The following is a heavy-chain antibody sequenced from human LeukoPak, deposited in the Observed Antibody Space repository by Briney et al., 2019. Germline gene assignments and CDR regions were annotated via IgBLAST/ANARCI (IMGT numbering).Heavy chain of an antibody. CDR1: GYTFTGYY. CDR2: INPNSGGT. D-gene: IGHD1-26*01. J-gene: IGHJ5*02. V-gene: IGHV1-2*02. CDR3: ARVTSRYSGFGWFDP. Sequence: ASVKVSCKASGYTFTGYYMHWVRQAPGQGLEWMGWINPNSGGTNYQGRVTMTRDTSISTAYMELSRLRSDDTAVYYCARVTSRYSGFGWFDPWGQGTLVTVSS.